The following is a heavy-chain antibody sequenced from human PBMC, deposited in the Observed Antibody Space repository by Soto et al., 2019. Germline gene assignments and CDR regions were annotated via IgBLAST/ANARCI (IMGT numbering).Heavy chain of an antibody. CDR3: AKGSVVVVAATLFFDY. J-gene: IGHJ4*02. V-gene: IGHV3-23*01. CDR2: ISGSGGST. CDR1: GFTFSSYA. D-gene: IGHD2-15*01. Sequence: EVQLLESGGGLVQPGGSLRLSCAASGFTFSSYAMSWVRQAPGKGLEWVSAISGSGGSTYYADSVKGRFTISRDNSKNTLYLQMNSLRAEATAVYYCAKGSVVVVAATLFFDYWGQGTLVTVSS.